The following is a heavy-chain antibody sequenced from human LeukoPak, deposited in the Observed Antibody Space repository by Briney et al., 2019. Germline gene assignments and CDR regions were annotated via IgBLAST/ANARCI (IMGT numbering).Heavy chain of an antibody. CDR3: ARQGCYGDYLCWFDP. D-gene: IGHD4-17*01. CDR2: IYPGDSDT. Sequence: GESLKISCKGSGYSFTSYWIGWVRQMPGKGLEWMGIIYPGDSDTRYSPSFQGQVTISADKSIGTAYLQWSSLKASDTAMYYCARQGCYGDYLCWFDPWGQGTLVTVSS. CDR1: GYSFTSYW. V-gene: IGHV5-51*01. J-gene: IGHJ5*02.